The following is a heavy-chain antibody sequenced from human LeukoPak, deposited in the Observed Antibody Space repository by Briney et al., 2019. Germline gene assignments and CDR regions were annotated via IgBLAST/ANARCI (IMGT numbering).Heavy chain of an antibody. J-gene: IGHJ4*02. CDR1: GGTFSSYA. Sequence: SVTVSCKASGGTFSSYAISWVRQAPGQGLEWMGRIIPILGIANYAQKFQGRVTITADKSTSTAYMELSSLRSEDTAVYYCARDGSGWYYFDYWGQGTLVTVSS. V-gene: IGHV1-69*04. CDR2: IIPILGIA. D-gene: IGHD6-19*01. CDR3: ARDGSGWYYFDY.